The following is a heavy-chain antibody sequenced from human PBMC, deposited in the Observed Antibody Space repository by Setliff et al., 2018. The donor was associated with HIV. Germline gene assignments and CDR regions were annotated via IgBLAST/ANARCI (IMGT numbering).Heavy chain of an antibody. J-gene: IGHJ3*02. CDR2: IYYSGST. Sequence: SETLSLTCTVSGGSISSYYWSWIRQPPGKGLEWIGHIYYSGSTNYSPSLKSRVTISVDTSKNQFSLKLSSVTAADTAVYYCARNPCSGGSCPDAFDIWGQGTMVTVSS. CDR1: GGSISSYY. V-gene: IGHV4-59*01. CDR3: ARNPCSGGSCPDAFDI. D-gene: IGHD2-15*01.